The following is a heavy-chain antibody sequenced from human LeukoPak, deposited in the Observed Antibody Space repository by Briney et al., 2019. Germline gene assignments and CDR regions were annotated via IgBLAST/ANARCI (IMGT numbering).Heavy chain of an antibody. CDR2: IYTSGST. J-gene: IGHJ5*02. CDR1: GGSISSGSYY. V-gene: IGHV4-61*02. Sequence: PSETLSLTCTVSGGSISSGSYYWSWIRQPAGKGLEWIGRIYTSGSTNYNPSLKSRVTISVDTSKNQFSLKLSSVTAADTAVYYCARASSWYGGNWFDPWGQGTLVTVSS. D-gene: IGHD6-13*01. CDR3: ARASSWYGGNWFDP.